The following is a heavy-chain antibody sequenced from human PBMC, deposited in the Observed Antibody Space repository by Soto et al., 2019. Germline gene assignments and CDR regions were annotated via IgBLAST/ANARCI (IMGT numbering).Heavy chain of an antibody. CDR3: ARDLAAGDH. J-gene: IGHJ4*02. D-gene: IGHD6-25*01. Sequence: QVQLVQSGAEVKKPGASVNLSCRTSGYTFTHYYIHWVRQAPGQGLVLLAIINPASGSTNYAQDFLGRVTLTMDTSTTTDYMALSGLRDEDTAIFYCARDLAAGDHWGQGTLVTVYS. CDR2: INPASGST. V-gene: IGHV1-46*01. CDR1: GYTFTHYY.